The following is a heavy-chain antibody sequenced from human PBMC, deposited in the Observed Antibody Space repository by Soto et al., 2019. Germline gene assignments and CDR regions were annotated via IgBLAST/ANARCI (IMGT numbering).Heavy chain of an antibody. D-gene: IGHD1-26*01. CDR2: IIGYNGNT. J-gene: IGHJ4*02. CDR3: ARGLGGQIVDY. Sequence: QVQLVQSGAEVKKPGASVKVSCKASGYTFTSYGISWVRQAPGQGLEWMGWIIGYNGNTKYAQKRQGRVTMTEDAPTSTAYMQLRSLRSADTAVYYCARGLGGQIVDYCGQGTLVTVSS. CDR1: GYTFTSYG. V-gene: IGHV1-18*01.